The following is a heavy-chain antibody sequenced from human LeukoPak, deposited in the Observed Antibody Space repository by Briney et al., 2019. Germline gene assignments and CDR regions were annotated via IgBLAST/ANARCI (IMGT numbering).Heavy chain of an antibody. J-gene: IGHJ4*02. CDR1: GFSFISYS. D-gene: IGHD5-24*01. Sequence: GGSLRLSCAASGFSFISYSMNWVRQAPGKGLEWVSSISSSSDYIYYADSVKGRITISRDNAKNSLYLQMNSLRPEDTAVYFCARCGDGLPCDFDFWGQGTLVTVSS. CDR3: ARCGDGLPCDFDF. V-gene: IGHV3-21*01. CDR2: ISSSSDYI.